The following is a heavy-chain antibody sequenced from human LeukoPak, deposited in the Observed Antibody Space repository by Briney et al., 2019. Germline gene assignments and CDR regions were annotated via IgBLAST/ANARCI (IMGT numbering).Heavy chain of an antibody. CDR1: GYTFTSYY. V-gene: IGHV1-46*01. J-gene: IGHJ6*02. D-gene: IGHD3-3*01. CDR2: INPSGGST. CDR3: ARDFGPADGTIFGVVISAYGMDV. Sequence: ASVKVSCKASGYTFTSYYMHWVRQAPGQGLEWMGIINPSGGSTSYAQKFQGRVTMTRDTSTSTVYMELSSLRSEDTAVYYCARDFGPADGTIFGVVISAYGMDVWGQGTTVTVSS.